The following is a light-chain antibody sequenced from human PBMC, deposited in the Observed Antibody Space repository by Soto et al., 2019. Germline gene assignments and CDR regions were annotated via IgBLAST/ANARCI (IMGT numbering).Light chain of an antibody. CDR3: QQYGSSGT. V-gene: IGKV3-20*01. CDR2: GAS. J-gene: IGKJ1*01. Sequence: EIVLTQSPVTLCLSXAESATLSXXASQSVSSSYLAWYQQKPGQAPRLLIYGASNRATGIPDRFSGSGSGTDFTLTISRLEPEDFAVYYCQQYGSSGTFGQGTKVDIK. CDR1: QSVSSSY.